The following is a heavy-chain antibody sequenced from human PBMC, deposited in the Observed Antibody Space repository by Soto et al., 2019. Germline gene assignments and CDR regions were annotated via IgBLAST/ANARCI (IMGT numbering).Heavy chain of an antibody. Sequence: GESLKISCKGSGYSFTSYWLSWVRQMPGKGLAWLGRIDPSDSYTNYSPSFQGHVTISADKSISTAYLQWSSLKASDTAMYYCARHPAERITFGGPIRDYYYGMDVWGQGTTVTVSS. CDR3: ARHPAERITFGGPIRDYYYGMDV. D-gene: IGHD3-16*01. CDR1: GYSFTSYW. J-gene: IGHJ6*02. CDR2: IDPSDSYT. V-gene: IGHV5-10-1*01.